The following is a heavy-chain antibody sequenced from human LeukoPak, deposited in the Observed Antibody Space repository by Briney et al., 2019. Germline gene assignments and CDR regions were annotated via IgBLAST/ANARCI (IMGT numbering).Heavy chain of an antibody. J-gene: IGHJ4*02. V-gene: IGHV1-2*02. CDR3: AREVPDGDHELNFDY. CDR1: VYTFTGYY. CDR2: INPNSGGT. Sequence: SVKVSCKASVYTFTGYYMHWVPQAPGQGLEWMGWINPNSGGTNYAQRFQGRVTMTSDTSISTAYMELSRLRSDDTAVYYCAREVPDGDHELNFDYWGQGTLVTASS. D-gene: IGHD4-17*01.